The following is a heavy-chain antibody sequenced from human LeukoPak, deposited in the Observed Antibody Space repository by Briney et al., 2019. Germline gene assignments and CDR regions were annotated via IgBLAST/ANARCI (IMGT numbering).Heavy chain of an antibody. J-gene: IGHJ4*02. D-gene: IGHD3-3*01. CDR3: ASRSSIWSGYQDTLYYFDS. CDR2: IYYSGST. CDR1: GGSISSYY. V-gene: IGHV4-59*01. Sequence: KSSETLSLTCTVSGGSISSYYWSWIRQPPGKRLEWIGHIYYSGSTNYHPSLKSRVTISVDTSKNQFSLKLSSVTAADTAVYYCASRSSIWSGYQDTLYYFDSWGQGTLVTVSS.